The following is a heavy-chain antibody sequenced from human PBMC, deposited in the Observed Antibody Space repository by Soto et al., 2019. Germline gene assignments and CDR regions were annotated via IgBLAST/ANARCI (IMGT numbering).Heavy chain of an antibody. D-gene: IGHD6-19*01. CDR3: ASIAVAGTSIFDY. Sequence: AASVKVSCKASGGTLSSYTISWVRQAPGQGLEWMGRIIPILGIANYAQKFQGRVTITADKSTSTAYMELSSLRSEDTAVYYCASIAVAGTSIFDYWGQGTLVTVSS. CDR2: IIPILGIA. V-gene: IGHV1-69*02. CDR1: GGTLSSYT. J-gene: IGHJ4*02.